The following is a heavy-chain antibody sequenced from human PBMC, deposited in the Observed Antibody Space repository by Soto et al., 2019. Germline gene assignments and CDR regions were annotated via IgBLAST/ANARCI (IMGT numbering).Heavy chain of an antibody. V-gene: IGHV4-31*03. CDR1: GGSISSGGYY. Sequence: QVQLQESGPGLVKPSQTLSLTCTVSGGSISSGGYYWSWIRQHPGKALEWIGYIYYSGSTYYNPSLKSRVTISVDTSKNQFSLKLSSVTAADTAVYYCARVGYCTNGVCKGGWFDPWGQGTLVTVSS. J-gene: IGHJ5*02. CDR2: IYYSGST. D-gene: IGHD2-8*01. CDR3: ARVGYCTNGVCKGGWFDP.